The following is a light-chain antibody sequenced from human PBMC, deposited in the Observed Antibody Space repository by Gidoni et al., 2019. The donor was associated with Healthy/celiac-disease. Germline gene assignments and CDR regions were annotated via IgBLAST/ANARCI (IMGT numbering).Light chain of an antibody. CDR2: GAS. CDR1: HSVSSSY. CDR3: QQYGSSRYT. V-gene: IGKV3-20*01. Sequence: EIVLPQSPGTLSLSPWERATLSCRASHSVSSSYLAWYQQTPGQAPRLLIYGASSRATGIPDRFSGSGSGTDFTLTISRLEPADFAVYYCQQYGSSRYTFGQGTKLEIK. J-gene: IGKJ2*01.